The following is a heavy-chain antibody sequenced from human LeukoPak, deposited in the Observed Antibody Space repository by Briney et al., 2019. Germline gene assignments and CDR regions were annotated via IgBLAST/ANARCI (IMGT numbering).Heavy chain of an antibody. CDR2: IYYSGST. V-gene: IGHV4-31*03. CDR1: GGSISSGGYY. Sequence: PSQTLSLTCTVSGGSISSGGYYWSWIRQHPGKGLEWIGYIYYSGSTNYNPSLKSRVTISVDTSKNQFSLKLSSVTAADTAVYYCARDQPNSGYDPYYGMDVWGQGTTVTVSS. CDR3: ARDQPNSGYDPYYGMDV. D-gene: IGHD5-12*01. J-gene: IGHJ6*02.